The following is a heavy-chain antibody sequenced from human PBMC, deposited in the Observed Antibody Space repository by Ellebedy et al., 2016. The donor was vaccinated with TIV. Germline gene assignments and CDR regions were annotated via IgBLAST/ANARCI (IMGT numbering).Heavy chain of an antibody. Sequence: SETLSLTXTVSGGSISSGSYCWSWLRHHPGKGLEWIGYILDSGTTYYKSSLRSRVTVSRDTSKNQFSLRLSSVTAADTAVYYCARDRGGLVRGFTNTYYYYMDVWGEGTTVTVSS. CDR3: ARDRGGLVRGFTNTYYYYMDV. CDR1: GGSISSGSYC. V-gene: IGHV4-31*03. J-gene: IGHJ6*03. CDR2: ILDSGTT. D-gene: IGHD3-10*01.